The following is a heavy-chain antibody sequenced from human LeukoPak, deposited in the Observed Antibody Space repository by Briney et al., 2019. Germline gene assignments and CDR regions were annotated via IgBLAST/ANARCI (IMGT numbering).Heavy chain of an antibody. CDR2: INPSGGST. D-gene: IGHD3-10*01. V-gene: IGHV1-46*01. Sequence: ASVKVSCKASGYTFTSYYMHWVRQAPGQGLEWMGIINPSGGSTSYAQKFQGRVTMTRDTSTSTVYMELSRLRSDDTAVYYCARLPESGAFDYWGQGTLVTVSS. J-gene: IGHJ4*02. CDR1: GYTFTSYY. CDR3: ARLPESGAFDY.